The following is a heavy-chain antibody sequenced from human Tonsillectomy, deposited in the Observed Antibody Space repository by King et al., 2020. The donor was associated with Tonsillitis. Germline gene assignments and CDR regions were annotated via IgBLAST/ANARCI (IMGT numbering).Heavy chain of an antibody. V-gene: IGHV3-53*01. CDR2: IQSGGNT. Sequence: VQLVESGGGLIQPGGSLRLSCAASGFTVSDNFMNWVRQAPGKGLEWVSVIQSGGNTYYADSVKGRFTISRDNSKNTLFLQMNSLRAEDTAVYYCARDLRKTGYFYYGMDVWGKGTSVTVSS. CDR3: ARDLRKTGYFYYGMDV. CDR1: GFTVSDNF. J-gene: IGHJ6*04. D-gene: IGHD1-14*01.